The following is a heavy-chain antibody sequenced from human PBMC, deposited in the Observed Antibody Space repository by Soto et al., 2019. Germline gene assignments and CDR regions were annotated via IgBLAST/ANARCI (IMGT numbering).Heavy chain of an antibody. CDR1: GYTFSGHF. CDR2: INPNTGNT. Sequence: QVQLVQSGADLKKPGASVKISCKTSGYTFSGHFLQWVRQAPGEGPEWMGWINPNTGNTKYGQKFEGRVTMTREMSSSTAYMALTRLTVDDTAGYFCARAGSYCSGGSCAFAYWGQGSLVTVSS. V-gene: IGHV1-2*02. D-gene: IGHD2-15*01. J-gene: IGHJ4*02. CDR3: ARAGSYCSGGSCAFAY.